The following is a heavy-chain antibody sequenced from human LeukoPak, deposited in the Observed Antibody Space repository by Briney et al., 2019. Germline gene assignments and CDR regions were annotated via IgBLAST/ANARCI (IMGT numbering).Heavy chain of an antibody. J-gene: IGHJ4*02. CDR1: GFTLSSYG. CDR2: ISYDGSNK. D-gene: IGHD2-2*01. V-gene: IGHV3-30*03. Sequence: PGGSLRLSCAASGFTLSSYGMHWVRQAPGKGLEWVAVISYDGSNKYYADSVKGRFTISRDNSKNTLYLQMNSLRAEDTAVYYCAREYDCSSTSCYPGGYYFDYWGQGTLVTVSS. CDR3: AREYDCSSTSCYPGGYYFDY.